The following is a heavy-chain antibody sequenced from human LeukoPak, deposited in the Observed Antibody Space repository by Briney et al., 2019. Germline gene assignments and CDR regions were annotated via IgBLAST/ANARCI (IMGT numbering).Heavy chain of an antibody. Sequence: GGSLRLSCAASGFTFSSYAMSWVRQAPGKGLEWVSTFSGSGGNTYYADFVKGRFTISRDNSKNTLYLQMNSLRAEDTAVYYCAKDLQYDYVWGSFDGDYWGQGTLVTVSS. J-gene: IGHJ4*02. CDR1: GFTFSSYA. V-gene: IGHV3-23*01. CDR3: AKDLQYDYVWGSFDGDY. D-gene: IGHD3-16*01. CDR2: FSGSGGNT.